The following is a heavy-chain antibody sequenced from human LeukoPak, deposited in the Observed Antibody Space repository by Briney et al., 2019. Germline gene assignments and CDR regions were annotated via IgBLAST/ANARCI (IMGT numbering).Heavy chain of an antibody. CDR2: ISSSGGNT. CDR1: GFTFSSYA. J-gene: IGHJ4*02. Sequence: GESLRLSCAASGFTFSSYAMGWVRQAPGKGLEWVSVISSSGGNTYYTDSVKGRFTVSRDISKNTLYLQMNSLRAEDTALYYCAKARRDGYNLFDYWGQGTLVTVSS. D-gene: IGHD5-24*01. CDR3: AKARRDGYNLFDY. V-gene: IGHV3-23*01.